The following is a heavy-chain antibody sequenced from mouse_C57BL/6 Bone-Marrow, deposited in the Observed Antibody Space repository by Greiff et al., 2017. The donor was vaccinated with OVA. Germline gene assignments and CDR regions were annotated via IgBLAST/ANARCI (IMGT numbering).Heavy chain of an antibody. V-gene: IGHV14-1*01. CDR3: TTLFYYAMDY. CDR2: IDPEDGDT. CDR1: GFNIKDYY. D-gene: IGHD2-3*01. Sequence: VQLQQSGAELVRPGASVKLSCTASGFNIKDYYMHWVKQRPEQGLEWIGRIDPEDGDTEYAPKFQGKATMTADTSPNTAYLQLSSLTSEDTAVYYCTTLFYYAMDYWGQGTSVTVSS. J-gene: IGHJ4*01.